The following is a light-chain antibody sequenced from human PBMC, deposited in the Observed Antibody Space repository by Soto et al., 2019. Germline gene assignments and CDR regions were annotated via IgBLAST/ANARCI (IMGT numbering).Light chain of an antibody. CDR1: EAVATN. CDR2: GAS. CDR3: QQYFEWPPMT. Sequence: EVVMTQSPATVSVSPGERATLSFMASEAVATNLAWYQQKPGEAPRLLISGASTRAAGFSDRFRGSGSGTEFTLTISSLRSEDSSIYYCQQYFEWPPMTFGQGTKVDI. J-gene: IGKJ1*01. V-gene: IGKV3-15*01.